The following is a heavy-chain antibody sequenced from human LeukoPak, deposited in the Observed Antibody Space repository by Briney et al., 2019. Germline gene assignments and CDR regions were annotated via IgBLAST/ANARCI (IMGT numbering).Heavy chain of an antibody. CDR1: GGSISSSSYY. CDR2: IYYSGST. D-gene: IGHD1-26*01. V-gene: IGHV4-39*02. J-gene: IGHJ4*02. CDR3: AREGGLVGYYFDY. Sequence: PSETLSLTCTVSGGSISSSSYYWGWIRQPPGKELEWIGSIYYSGSTYYNPSLKSRVTISVDTSKNQFSLKLSSVTAADTAVYYCAREGGLVGYYFDYWGQGTLVTVSS.